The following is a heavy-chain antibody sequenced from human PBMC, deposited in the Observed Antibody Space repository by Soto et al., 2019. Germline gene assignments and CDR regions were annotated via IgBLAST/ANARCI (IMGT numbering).Heavy chain of an antibody. V-gene: IGHV1-3*01. CDR3: ARDRTTSSTRRFDY. Sequence: ASVKVSCKASGYIFTNYATHWVRQAPGQRLEWMGWISGADGNTRYSPKFQGRLTISTDTSASTAYMELSSLRSEDTAVFYCARDRTTSSTRRFDYWGQGTLVTVSS. J-gene: IGHJ4*02. CDR2: ISGADGNT. D-gene: IGHD4-17*01. CDR1: GYIFTNYA.